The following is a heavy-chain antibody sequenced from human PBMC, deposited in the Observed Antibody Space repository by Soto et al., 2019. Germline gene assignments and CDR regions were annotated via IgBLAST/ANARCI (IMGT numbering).Heavy chain of an antibody. Sequence: PSETLSLTCTVSGGSISSGGYYWSWIRQHPGKGLEWIGYIYYSGSTYYNQSLKSRVTISVDTSKNQFSLKLTSVTAADTAVYYCARGYSSSWYYFDYWGQGTLVTVSS. CDR2: IYYSGST. V-gene: IGHV4-31*03. CDR1: GGSISSGGYY. CDR3: ARGYSSSWYYFDY. J-gene: IGHJ4*02. D-gene: IGHD6-13*01.